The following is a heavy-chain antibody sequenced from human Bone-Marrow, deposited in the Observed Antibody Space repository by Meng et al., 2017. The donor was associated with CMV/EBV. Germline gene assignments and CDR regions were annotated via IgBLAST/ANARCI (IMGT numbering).Heavy chain of an antibody. CDR1: GGTFSSYA. Sequence: SVKVSCKASGGTFSSYAISWVRQAPGQGLEWMGGIIPIFGTANYAQKFQGRVTITTDESTSTAYMELRSLRSDDTAVYYCARDFSSAIAVAGSVDYWGQGTLVTVSS. J-gene: IGHJ4*02. CDR3: ARDFSSAIAVAGSVDY. D-gene: IGHD6-19*01. V-gene: IGHV1-69*05. CDR2: IIPIFGTA.